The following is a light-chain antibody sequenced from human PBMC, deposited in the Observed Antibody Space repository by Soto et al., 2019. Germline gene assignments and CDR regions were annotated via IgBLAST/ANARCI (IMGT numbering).Light chain of an antibody. V-gene: IGKV1-9*01. CDR1: QGITTY. CDR3: LQINSYPYT. CDR2: AAS. J-gene: IGKJ2*01. Sequence: IQLTQSPSSLPASVGDRVTITCRASQGITTYLAWYQQKPGKAPKLLIYAASALQSGVPSRFSGSGSGTDFTLTISSLQPEDFATYYCLQINSYPYTFRQGTKLEIK.